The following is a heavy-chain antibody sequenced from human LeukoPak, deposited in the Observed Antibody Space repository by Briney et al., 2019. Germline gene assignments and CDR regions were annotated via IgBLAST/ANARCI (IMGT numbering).Heavy chain of an antibody. CDR2: IYSGGST. Sequence: PGGSLRLSCAASGFIVSSNYMSWVRQAPGKGLEWVSVIYSGGSTYYADSVKGRFTISRDNSKNTLYLQMNSLRAEDTAVYYCARVLGVGASTLNYYYYYMDVWGKETTVTISS. CDR3: ARVLGVGASTLNYYYYYMDV. D-gene: IGHD1-26*01. V-gene: IGHV3-53*01. J-gene: IGHJ6*03. CDR1: GFIVSSNY.